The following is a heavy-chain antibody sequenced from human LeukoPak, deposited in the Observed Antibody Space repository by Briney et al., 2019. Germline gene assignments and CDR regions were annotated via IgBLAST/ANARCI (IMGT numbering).Heavy chain of an antibody. V-gene: IGHV3-23*01. CDR3: ARELVSLGTGYFDL. D-gene: IGHD7-27*01. CDR1: GFTFGTYG. Sequence: PGGFLRLSCEASGFTFGTYGMSWVRQAPGKRLEWVSGITGFSTWTYYGHSVRGRFTISRDNSKNTLHLQMNNLTADDTAIYYCARELVSLGTGYFDLWGRGTLVTVSS. J-gene: IGHJ2*01. CDR2: ITGFSTWT.